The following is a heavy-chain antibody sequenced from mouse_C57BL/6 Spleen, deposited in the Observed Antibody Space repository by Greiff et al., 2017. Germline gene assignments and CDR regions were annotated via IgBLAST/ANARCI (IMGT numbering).Heavy chain of an antibody. CDR2: INPGGGGT. CDR1: GYAFTNYS. CDR3: ARGENYKCALDY. Sequence: VHVMQSGAELVRPGTSVKVSCKASGYAFTNYSIEWVKQRPGQGLEWIGVINPGGGGTNYNEKLKGQATLTADKAYSTAYMQLSSLTSEDSAIYFCARGENYKCALDYWGQGTSVTVSS. V-gene: IGHV1-54*01. D-gene: IGHD2-12*01. J-gene: IGHJ4*01.